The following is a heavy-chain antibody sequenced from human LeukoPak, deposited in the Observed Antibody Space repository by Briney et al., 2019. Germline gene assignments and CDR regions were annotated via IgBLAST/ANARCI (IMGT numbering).Heavy chain of an antibody. CDR1: GGSISSSSYY. CDR2: IYYSGST. Sequence: PSETLSLTCTVSGGSISSSSYYWGWIRQPPGKGLEWIGSIYYSGSTYYNPSLKSRVTISVDTSKNQFSLKLSSVTAADTAVYYCARHEYYYDSSGARRWFDPWGQGTLVTVSS. J-gene: IGHJ5*02. D-gene: IGHD3-22*01. CDR3: ARHEYYYDSSGARRWFDP. V-gene: IGHV4-39*01.